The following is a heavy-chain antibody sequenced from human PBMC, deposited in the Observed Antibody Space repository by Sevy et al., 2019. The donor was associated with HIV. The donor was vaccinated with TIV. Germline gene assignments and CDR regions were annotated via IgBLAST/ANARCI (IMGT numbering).Heavy chain of an antibody. CDR2: IWYDGSYK. CDR3: AKTFAIFGVLMSPDFDP. D-gene: IGHD3-3*01. V-gene: IGHV3-33*06. Sequence: GGSLILSCAASGFTFSNYGMHWVRQAPGKGLEWVAVIWYDGSYKYYADSVKGRFTIPRDNTKSTLYLQMNSLRAEDTAVYYCAKTFAIFGVLMSPDFDPWGQGTLVTVSS. J-gene: IGHJ5*02. CDR1: GFTFSNYG.